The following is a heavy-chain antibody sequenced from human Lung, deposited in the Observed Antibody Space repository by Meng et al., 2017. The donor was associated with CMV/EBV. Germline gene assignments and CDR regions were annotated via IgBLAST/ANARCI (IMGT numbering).Heavy chain of an antibody. CDR1: GSFSGSY. CDR3: ARKRQGFRGDYVWNWFDP. D-gene: IGHD4-17*01. V-gene: IGHV4-34*01. CDR2: INHSGST. Sequence: GSFSGSYWGWLRQPPGKGLEWIGEINHSGSTNYNPSLKSRVTISVDTSKNQFSLKLSSVTAADTAVYYCARKRQGFRGDYVWNWFDPWGQGTLVTVSS. J-gene: IGHJ5*02.